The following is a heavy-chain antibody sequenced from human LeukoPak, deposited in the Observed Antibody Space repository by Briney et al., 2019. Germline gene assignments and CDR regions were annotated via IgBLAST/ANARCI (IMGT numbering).Heavy chain of an antibody. CDR1: GGSISSSSYY. D-gene: IGHD3-3*01. J-gene: IGHJ4*02. CDR2: IYYSGST. V-gene: IGHV4-39*07. Sequence: PSETLSLTCTVSGGSISSSSYYWGWIRQPPGKGLEWIGSIYYSGSTYYNPSLKSRVTISVDTSKNQFSLKLSSVTAADTAVYYCARRSGFYPRYFDYWGQGTLVTVSS. CDR3: ARRSGFYPRYFDY.